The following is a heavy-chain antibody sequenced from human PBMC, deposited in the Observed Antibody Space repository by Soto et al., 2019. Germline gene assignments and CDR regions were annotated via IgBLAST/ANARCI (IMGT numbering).Heavy chain of an antibody. J-gene: IGHJ6*02. Sequence: ASVKVSCKASGYTFTTHAKNWVRQAPGQSLERMSWINGGTGQTTHSQRFQGRVNITRDTSASTAYTELSSLRSEDTAVYYCSRGKGMEENYYYYGLDIWGQGTTVTVSS. CDR2: INGGTGQT. CDR3: SRGKGMEENYYYYGLDI. D-gene: IGHD1-1*01. CDR1: GYTFTTHA. V-gene: IGHV1-3*01.